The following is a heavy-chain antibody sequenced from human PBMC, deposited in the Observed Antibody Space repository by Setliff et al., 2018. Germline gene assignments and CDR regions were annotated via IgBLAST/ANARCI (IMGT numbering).Heavy chain of an antibody. CDR2: IYYSGST. V-gene: IGHV4-61*05. Sequence: SSETLSLTCTVSGGSISSSSYYWGWIRQPPGKGLEWIGYIYYSGSTNYNPSLKSRVTISVDTSKNQFSLKLSSVTAADTAVYYCARGIPAYDFWSGYYIGYYYYMDVWGKGTTVTVSS. J-gene: IGHJ6*03. CDR3: ARGIPAYDFWSGYYIGYYYYMDV. D-gene: IGHD3-3*01. CDR1: GGSISSSSYY.